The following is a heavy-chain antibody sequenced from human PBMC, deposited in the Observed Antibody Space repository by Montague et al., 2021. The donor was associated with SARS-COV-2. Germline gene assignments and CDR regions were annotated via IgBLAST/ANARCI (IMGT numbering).Heavy chain of an antibody. V-gene: IGHV4-39*01. CDR2: ISYTGST. D-gene: IGHD3-10*01. J-gene: IGHJ5*02. CDR3: ARLVWFGELSSENWFDP. Sequence: SETLSLTCTVSGGSISRSTSSWAWIRQPPGKGLEWIGSISYTGSTYYNPSLKSRVTISVDTSKNQFSLKLNSVTAADTAVYYCARLVWFGELSSENWFDPGGQGTLVIVPS. CDR1: GGSISRSTSS.